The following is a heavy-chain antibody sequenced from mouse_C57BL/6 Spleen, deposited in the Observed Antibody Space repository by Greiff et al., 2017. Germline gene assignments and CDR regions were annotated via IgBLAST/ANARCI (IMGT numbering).Heavy chain of an antibody. D-gene: IGHD2-1*01. Sequence: QVQLQQPGAELVKPGASVKMSCKASGYTFTSYWITWVKQRPGQGLEWIGDIYPGSGSTNYNEKFKSKATLTVDTSSSTAYMQLSSLTSEDSAVYYCARGGMGNYAMAMDYWGQGTSVTVSS. J-gene: IGHJ4*01. V-gene: IGHV1-55*01. CDR1: GYTFTSYW. CDR2: IYPGSGST. CDR3: ARGGMGNYAMAMDY.